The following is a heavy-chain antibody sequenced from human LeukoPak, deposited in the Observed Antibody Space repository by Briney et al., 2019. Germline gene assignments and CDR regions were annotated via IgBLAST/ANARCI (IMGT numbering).Heavy chain of an antibody. CDR1: GFTFSSYE. D-gene: IGHD6-19*01. CDR2: ISSSGSTI. V-gene: IGHV3-48*03. CDR3: ARESSGWNYFDY. Sequence: GGSLRLSCAASGFTFSSYEMNWVRQAPGKGLEWVSYISSSGSTIYYADSVKGRFTISRDNAKNSLYLQMNSLRAEDTAVYYCARESSGWNYFDYWGQGTLVTVSS. J-gene: IGHJ4*02.